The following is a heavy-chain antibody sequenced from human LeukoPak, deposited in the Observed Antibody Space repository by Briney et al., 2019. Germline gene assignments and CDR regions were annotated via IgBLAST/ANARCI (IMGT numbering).Heavy chain of an antibody. CDR3: ARHKGYSDHVSD. CDR2: VYYNGDT. Sequence: SETLSLTCTVSGGSISTRSHYWGWIRQPPGKGLEWIGSVYYNGDTYYNPSLKSRAITSVDTSRNQFSLRLSSVTAADMAIYYCARHKGYSDHVSDWGQGTLVTVSS. J-gene: IGHJ4*02. CDR1: GGSISTRSHY. V-gene: IGHV4-39*01. D-gene: IGHD4-17*01.